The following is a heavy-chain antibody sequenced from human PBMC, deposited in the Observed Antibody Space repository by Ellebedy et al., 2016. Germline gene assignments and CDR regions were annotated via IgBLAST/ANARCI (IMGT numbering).Heavy chain of an antibody. CDR3: AAPRPTYYYDSSGYYLQPFDY. CDR1: GYTFTSYG. J-gene: IGHJ4*02. D-gene: IGHD3-22*01. Sequence: ASVKVSCKASGYTFTSYGISWVRQAPGQGLEWMGWISAYNGNTNYAQKLQGRVTMTTDSSTSTAYMELRSLRSDDTAVYYCAAPRPTYYYDSSGYYLQPFDYWGQGTLVTVSS. CDR2: ISAYNGNT. V-gene: IGHV1-18*01.